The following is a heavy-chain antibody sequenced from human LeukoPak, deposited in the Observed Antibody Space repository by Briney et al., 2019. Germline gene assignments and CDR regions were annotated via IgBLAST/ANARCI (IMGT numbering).Heavy chain of an antibody. CDR2: ISGSGGST. J-gene: IGHJ3*02. Sequence: GGSLRLSCAASGFTVSSNAMSWVRQAPGKGLEWVSAISGSGGSTYYADSVKGRFTISRDNSKNTLYLQMNSLRAEDTAVYYCAKSLWFGTERAFDIWGQGTMVTVSS. D-gene: IGHD3-10*01. CDR3: AKSLWFGTERAFDI. CDR1: GFTVSSNA. V-gene: IGHV3-23*01.